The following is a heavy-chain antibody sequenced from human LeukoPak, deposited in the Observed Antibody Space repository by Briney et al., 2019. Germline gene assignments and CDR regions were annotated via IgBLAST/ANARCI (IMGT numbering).Heavy chain of an antibody. V-gene: IGHV3-30-3*01. CDR1: GFTFSSYA. D-gene: IGHD6-13*01. CDR2: ISYDGSNK. J-gene: IGHJ4*02. Sequence: AGGSLRLSCAASGFTFSSYAMHWVRQAPGKGLERVAVISYDGSNKYYADSVKGRFTISRDNSKNTLYLQMNSLRAEDTAVYYCARGRIAAAALDYWGQGTLVTVSS. CDR3: ARGRIAAAALDY.